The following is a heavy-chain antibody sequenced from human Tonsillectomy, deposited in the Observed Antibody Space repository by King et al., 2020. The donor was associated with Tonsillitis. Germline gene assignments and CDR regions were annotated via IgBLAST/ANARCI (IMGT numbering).Heavy chain of an antibody. CDR1: GFTFSSYS. V-gene: IGHV3-48*01. J-gene: IGHJ4*02. CDR3: ARDRRPTMVRRINFDY. Sequence: VQLVESGGGLVQPGGSLRLSCAASGFTFSSYSMNWVRQAPGKGLEWVSYISSGSITIYYAESVKGRFTISRDNAKNSLYLQMNSLRAVDTAVYYCARDRRPTMVRRINFDYWVQGTLVTVSS. D-gene: IGHD3-10*01. CDR2: ISSGSITI.